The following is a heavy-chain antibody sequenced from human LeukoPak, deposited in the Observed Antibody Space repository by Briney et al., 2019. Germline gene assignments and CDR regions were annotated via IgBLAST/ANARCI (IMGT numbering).Heavy chain of an antibody. CDR3: SSSLWFGELLKAFDL. D-gene: IGHD3-10*01. CDR1: GFTFGGSA. Sequence: PGGSLKLSCAASGFTFGGSAMHWVRQASGKGLEWVGRIRSKANSYATAYAASVKGRFTVSRDDSKNTAYLQMNSLKTEDTAVYYCSSSLWFGELLKAFDLWGRGTLVTVSS. V-gene: IGHV3-73*01. CDR2: IRSKANSYAT. J-gene: IGHJ2*01.